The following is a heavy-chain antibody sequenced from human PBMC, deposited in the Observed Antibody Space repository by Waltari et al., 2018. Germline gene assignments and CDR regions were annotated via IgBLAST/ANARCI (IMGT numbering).Heavy chain of an antibody. D-gene: IGHD2-15*01. J-gene: IGHJ4*02. V-gene: IGHV4-59*01. CDR2: IYYSGST. CDR1: GGSISSYY. CDR3: ARGGDCSGGSCYYFDY. Sequence: QVQLQESGPGLVKPSETLSLTYTVSGGSISSYYWSWIRQPPGKGLEWIGYIYYSGSTNYNPSLKSRVTISVDTSKNQFSLKLSSVTAADTAVYYCARGGDCSGGSCYYFDYWGQGTLVTVSS.